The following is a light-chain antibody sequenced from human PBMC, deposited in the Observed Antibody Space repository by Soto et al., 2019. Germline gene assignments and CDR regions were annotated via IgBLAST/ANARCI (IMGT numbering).Light chain of an antibody. Sequence: QSALTQPASVSGSPGQSITISCTGTSGDVGYHKYVSWYQQHPGKAPKLLIYEVTNRPSGVSNRFSGSKSGNTASLTISGLQAEDEAHYYCGSSTISSTLYVFGTGTKVTVL. J-gene: IGLJ1*01. V-gene: IGLV2-14*01. CDR1: SGDVGYHKY. CDR3: GSSTISSTLYV. CDR2: EVT.